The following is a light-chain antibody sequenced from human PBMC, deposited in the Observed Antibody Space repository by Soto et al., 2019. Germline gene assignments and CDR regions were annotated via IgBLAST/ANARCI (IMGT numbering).Light chain of an antibody. CDR1: QSISNY. V-gene: IGKV1-39*01. CDR2: AAS. CDR3: QQSYSTPWT. Sequence: DIQMTQSPSSLSVSVGDRVTIPCRASQSISNYLSWYQQIPGKAPKLLIYAASTLRSGVSSRFSGSGSGTDFTLTISSLQPEDFATYYCQQSYSTPWTFGQGTKVEIK. J-gene: IGKJ1*01.